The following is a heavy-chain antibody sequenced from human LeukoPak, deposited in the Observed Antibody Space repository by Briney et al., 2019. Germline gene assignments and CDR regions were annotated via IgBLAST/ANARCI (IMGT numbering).Heavy chain of an antibody. CDR3: ARPRMVGATYDAFDI. CDR2: IYYNGKT. J-gene: IGHJ3*02. D-gene: IGHD1-26*01. Sequence: SETLSLTCTVSGGSVTYTNYYWGWIRQPPGKGLQWIGVIYYNGKTYYNPTLKSRVTVAVDTSKNQFSLKLSSVTAADTAVYYCARPRMVGATYDAFDIWGQGTMVTVSS. CDR1: GGSVTYTNYY. V-gene: IGHV4-39*07.